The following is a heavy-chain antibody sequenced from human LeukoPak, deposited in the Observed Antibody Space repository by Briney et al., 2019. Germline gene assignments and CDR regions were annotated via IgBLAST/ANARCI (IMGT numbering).Heavy chain of an antibody. CDR3: VRQAGVS. Sequence: GSLRLSCAASGFTISTYWMTWVRQAPGKGLEWVSNIKGDGSERNYVDSVKGRFTISRDNGKNSLYLQMNSLRVEDTALYYCVRQAGVSWGQGTLVTVSS. J-gene: IGHJ5*02. D-gene: IGHD6-19*01. CDR1: GFTISTYW. CDR2: IKGDGSER. V-gene: IGHV3-7*01.